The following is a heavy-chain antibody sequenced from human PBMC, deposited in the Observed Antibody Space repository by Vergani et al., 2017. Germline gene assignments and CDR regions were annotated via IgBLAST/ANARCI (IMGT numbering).Heavy chain of an antibody. Sequence: EVQLLESGGNLVQPGGSLRLSCAASGFTFTNFAMTWVRQAPGEGLEWVSGISGSGGCTYYADSVKGRFTISRDNSKNTMFLQMNNLRAEDTAVYYCAKENVPGYYDSSGYCDYWGQGTLVTVSS. V-gene: IGHV3-23*01. CDR3: AKENVPGYYDSSGYCDY. J-gene: IGHJ4*02. D-gene: IGHD3-22*01. CDR2: ISGSGGCT. CDR1: GFTFTNFA.